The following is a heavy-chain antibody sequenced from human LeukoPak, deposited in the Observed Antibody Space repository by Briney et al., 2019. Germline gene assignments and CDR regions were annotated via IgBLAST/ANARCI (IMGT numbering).Heavy chain of an antibody. CDR1: GFTFTSYA. Sequence: GGSLRLSCAASGFTFTSYAMTWVRQAPGKGLEWVSAISGSGGTTYYADSVKGRFTISRDNSKNTLYLQMNSLRAEDTAVYYCAKVPEDGYWDYWGQGTLVTVSS. J-gene: IGHJ4*02. V-gene: IGHV3-23*01. CDR2: ISGSGGTT. CDR3: AKVPEDGYWDY. D-gene: IGHD5-18*01.